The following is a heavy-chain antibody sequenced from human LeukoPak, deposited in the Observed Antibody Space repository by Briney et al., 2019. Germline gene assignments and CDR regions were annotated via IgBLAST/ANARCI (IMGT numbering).Heavy chain of an antibody. D-gene: IGHD3-22*01. CDR1: GYTLTELS. Sequence: ASVEVSCKVSGYTLTELSMHWVRQAPGKGLEWMGGFDPEDGETIYAQKFQGRVTMTEDTSIDTAYMELSSLRSEDTAVYYCATANPRYYDSSGYPSAYYFDYWGQGTLVTVSS. CDR2: FDPEDGET. V-gene: IGHV1-24*01. CDR3: ATANPRYYDSSGYPSAYYFDY. J-gene: IGHJ4*02.